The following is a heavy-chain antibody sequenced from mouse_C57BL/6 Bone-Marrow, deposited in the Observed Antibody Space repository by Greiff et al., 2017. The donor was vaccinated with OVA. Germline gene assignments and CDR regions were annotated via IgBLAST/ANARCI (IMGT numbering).Heavy chain of an antibody. CDR2: IYPGNSDT. V-gene: IGHV1-5*01. Sequence: EVQLQQSGTVLARPGASVKMSCKTSGYTFTSYWMHWVKQRPGQGLEWIGAIYPGNSDTSYNPKFRGKAKLTAVTSASTAYMELSSLTNEDSAVYYCTRGYGNSFYFDYWGQGTTLTVSS. J-gene: IGHJ2*01. CDR1: GYTFTSYW. CDR3: TRGYGNSFYFDY. D-gene: IGHD2-10*02.